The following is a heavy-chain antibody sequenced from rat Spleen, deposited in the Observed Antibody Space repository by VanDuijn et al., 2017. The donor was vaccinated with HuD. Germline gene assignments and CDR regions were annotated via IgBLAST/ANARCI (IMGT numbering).Heavy chain of an antibody. CDR3: TTNSITTVGSFDY. Sequence: EVQLVESGGGLVQPGRYLKLSCVASGFSFTDYNMAWVRTAPTKDLQWVTSISTGGGYTYYRDSVKGRFTISRDNAKSSLYLQMNSLRSEDTATYYCTTNSITTVGSFDYWGQGVMVTVSS. CDR1: GFSFTDYN. D-gene: IGHD1-1*01. CDR2: ISTGGGYT. J-gene: IGHJ2*01. V-gene: IGHV5-20*01.